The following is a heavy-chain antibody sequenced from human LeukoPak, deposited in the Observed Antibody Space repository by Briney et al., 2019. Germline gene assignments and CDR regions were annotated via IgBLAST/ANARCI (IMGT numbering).Heavy chain of an antibody. CDR2: INPNSGGT. CDR3: ARDYGFYSGLYFFDY. V-gene: IGHV1-2*02. CDR1: GYTFTGHY. J-gene: IGHJ4*02. Sequence: ASVKVSCKASGYTFTGHYMHWVRQAPGQGLEWMGWINPNSGGTRYAQKFQGRVTMTRDTSISTAYMDLSRLRSDDTALYSCARDYGFYSGLYFFDYWGQGTLVTVSS. D-gene: IGHD1-26*01.